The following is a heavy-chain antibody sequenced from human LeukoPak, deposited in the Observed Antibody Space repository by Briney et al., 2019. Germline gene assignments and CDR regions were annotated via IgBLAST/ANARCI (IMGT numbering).Heavy chain of an antibody. CDR1: GYTFTGYY. J-gene: IGHJ6*03. V-gene: IGHV1-2*02. CDR2: INPNSGGT. D-gene: IGHD5-18*01. CDR3: ARGVDTAMVPYYYYYMDV. Sequence: GASVKVSCKASGYTFTGYYMHWLRQAPGQGLEWMGWINPNSGGTNYAQKFQGRVTMTRDTSISTAYMELSSLRSDDTAVYYCARGVDTAMVPYYYYYMDVWGKGTTVTISS.